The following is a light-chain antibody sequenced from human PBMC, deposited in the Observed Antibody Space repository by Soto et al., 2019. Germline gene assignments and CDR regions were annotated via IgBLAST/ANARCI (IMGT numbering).Light chain of an antibody. CDR2: GAS. V-gene: IGKV3-15*01. J-gene: IGKJ1*01. CDR1: QSVSSN. CDR3: QHYNNWPPWT. Sequence: EIVMTQSPATLSVSPGERATFSCRASQSVSSNLAWYQQKPGQAPRLLIYGASIRATGIPARFSGSGSGTEFTITISTLQSEDFASYYCQHYNNWPPWTFGQGTKVDIK.